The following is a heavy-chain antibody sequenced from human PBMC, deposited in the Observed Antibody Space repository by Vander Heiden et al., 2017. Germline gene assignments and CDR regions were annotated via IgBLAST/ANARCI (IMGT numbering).Heavy chain of an antibody. CDR3: AICTLSSDRFRCFDY. V-gene: IGHV1-69*01. J-gene: IGHJ4*02. D-gene: IGHD6-6*01. Sequence: QVQLVQSGAEVKKPGSSVKVSCKAAGGTFSSYAINWVRQAPGQGLEWMGGIIPMIGTTNYAQKFQGRVTITADESTNTAYMELSSLRSEATALYFCAICTLSSDRFRCFDYWGQGTLVTVSS. CDR1: GGTFSSYA. CDR2: IIPMIGTT.